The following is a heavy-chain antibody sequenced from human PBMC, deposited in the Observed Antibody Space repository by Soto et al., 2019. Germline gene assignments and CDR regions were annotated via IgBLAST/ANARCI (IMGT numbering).Heavy chain of an antibody. J-gene: IGHJ4*02. CDR2: IKQDGTEK. CDR1: GFTFSNYW. D-gene: IGHD5-12*01. Sequence: EVQLVASGGGLVQPGGSLRLSCAASGFTFSNYWMSWVRQAPGKGLEWVANIKQDGTEKNYVDSVRGRFTISRDNAKNSLDLQMNSLTAEDTAVYYCASVAMWGQGTLVTVSS. V-gene: IGHV3-7*01. CDR3: ASVAM.